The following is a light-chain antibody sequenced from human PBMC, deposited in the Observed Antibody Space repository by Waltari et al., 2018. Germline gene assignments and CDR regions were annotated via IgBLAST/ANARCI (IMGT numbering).Light chain of an antibody. Sequence: DIQMTQSPSSLSASVADRVTITCRASQSISSYLNWYQQKPGKAPKLLIYAASSLQSGVPSRFSGSGSGTDFTLTISSLQPEDFATYYCQHSYSTPRTFGQGTKVEIK. V-gene: IGKV1-39*01. CDR1: QSISSY. CDR3: QHSYSTPRT. CDR2: AAS. J-gene: IGKJ1*01.